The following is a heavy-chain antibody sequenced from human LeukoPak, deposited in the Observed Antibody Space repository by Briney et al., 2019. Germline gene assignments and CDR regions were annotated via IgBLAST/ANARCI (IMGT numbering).Heavy chain of an antibody. D-gene: IGHD2-2*01. CDR1: GGTFSSYA. Sequence: AASVKVSCKASGGTFSSYAMSWVRQAPGKGLEWVSAISGSGGSTYYADSVKGRFTISRDNSKNTLYLQMNSLRAEDTAVYYCAKDRCSSTSCYSSYYYYYGMDVWGKGTTVTVSS. J-gene: IGHJ6*04. V-gene: IGHV3-23*01. CDR2: ISGSGGST. CDR3: AKDRCSSTSCYSSYYYYYGMDV.